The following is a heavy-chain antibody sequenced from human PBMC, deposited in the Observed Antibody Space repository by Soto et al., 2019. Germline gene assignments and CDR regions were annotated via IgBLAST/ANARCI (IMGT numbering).Heavy chain of an antibody. J-gene: IGHJ6*03. D-gene: IGHD4-17*01. CDR2: IWYDGSDK. CDR1: GFSFKNYV. V-gene: IGHV3-33*01. CDR3: ARDSGGDYHNYYMDV. Sequence: GGSERLSCAASGFSFKNYVIHWVRQATGKGLEWVAVIWYDGSDKNYGDSVKGRFTISRDNSKNTLYLQMNSLRVEDTAVYYCARDSGGDYHNYYMDVWGKGTTVTVSS.